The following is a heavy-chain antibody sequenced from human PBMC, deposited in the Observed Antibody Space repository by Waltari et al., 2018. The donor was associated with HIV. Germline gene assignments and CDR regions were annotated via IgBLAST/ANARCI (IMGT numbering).Heavy chain of an antibody. V-gene: IGHV3-23*01. J-gene: IGHJ3*02. CDR1: GFAFSSSA. Sequence: EVQLLESGGGLVQPGGSLSRSCAASGFAFSSSALSWVRQAPGKGLEWVSAISGSGGSTYDADSVKGRFTISRDNSKNTLYLQMNSLRAEDTAVYYCAKDRCTSCPWGAFDIWGQGTMVTVSS. D-gene: IGHD2-2*01. CDR3: AKDRCTSCPWGAFDI. CDR2: ISGSGGST.